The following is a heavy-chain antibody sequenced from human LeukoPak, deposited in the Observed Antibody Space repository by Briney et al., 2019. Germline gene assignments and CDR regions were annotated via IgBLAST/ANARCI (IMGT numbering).Heavy chain of an antibody. CDR1: GFTFSSYA. J-gene: IGHJ4*02. D-gene: IGHD3-22*01. CDR3: AKVGYYDSSGYDY. CDR2: ISGSGGST. Sequence: PGGPLRLSCAASGFTFSSYAMSWVRQAPGKGLEWVSAISGSGGSTYYADSVKGRFTISRDNSKNTLYLQMNSLRAEDTAVYYCAKVGYYDSSGYDYWGQGTLVTVSS. V-gene: IGHV3-23*01.